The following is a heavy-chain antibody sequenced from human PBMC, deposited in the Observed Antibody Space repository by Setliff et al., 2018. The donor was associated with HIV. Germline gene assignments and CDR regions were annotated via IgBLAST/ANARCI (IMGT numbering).Heavy chain of an antibody. D-gene: IGHD3-22*01. Sequence: RGSLRLSCAASGFTFSDYYMSWIRQAPGKGLEWVSYISSSGSTIYYADSVKGRFTISRDNAKNSLYLQMNSLRAEDTAVYYCATQVNYDSSGYGYFQHWGQGTLVTVSS. CDR1: GFTFSDYY. V-gene: IGHV3-11*01. CDR2: ISSSGSTI. CDR3: ATQVNYDSSGYGYFQH. J-gene: IGHJ1*01.